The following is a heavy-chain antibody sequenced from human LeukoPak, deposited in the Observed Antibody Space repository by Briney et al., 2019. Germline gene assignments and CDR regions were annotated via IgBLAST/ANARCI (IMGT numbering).Heavy chain of an antibody. Sequence: GGSLRLSCAASGFTFDDYAMHWVRQAPGKGLEWVSGISWNSGSIGYADSVKGRFTISRDNAKNSLYLQMNSLRAEDTALYYCAKVYEAGIAVAGHFDYRGQGTLVTVSS. J-gene: IGHJ4*02. D-gene: IGHD6-19*01. CDR1: GFTFDDYA. CDR3: AKVYEAGIAVAGHFDY. CDR2: ISWNSGSI. V-gene: IGHV3-9*01.